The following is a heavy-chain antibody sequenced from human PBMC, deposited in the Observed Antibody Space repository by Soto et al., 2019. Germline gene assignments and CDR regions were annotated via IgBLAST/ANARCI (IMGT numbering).Heavy chain of an antibody. Sequence: PGGSLRLSCAASGFTFSGSAMHWVRQASGKGLEWVGRIRSKANSYATAYDASVKGRFTISRDDSKNTAYLQMNSLKTEDTAVYYCTGTVTTNYWGQGTLVTVSS. D-gene: IGHD4-17*01. CDR2: IRSKANSYAT. J-gene: IGHJ4*02. CDR3: TGTVTTNY. CDR1: GFTFSGSA. V-gene: IGHV3-73*01.